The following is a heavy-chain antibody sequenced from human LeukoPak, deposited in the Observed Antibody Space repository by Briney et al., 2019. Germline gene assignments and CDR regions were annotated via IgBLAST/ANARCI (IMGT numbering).Heavy chain of an antibody. Sequence: PGGSLRLSCAASGFTFSSYAMHWVRQAPGTGLQWGAVISYTGGNKYYADSVKSRFTISRDNSDNTLYLQMNGLRAEDTAVYYCARGDYTSASCPRDHYYAMDVWGQGTTVTVSS. J-gene: IGHJ6*02. CDR2: ISYTGGNK. V-gene: IGHV3-30-3*01. CDR3: ARGDYTSASCPRDHYYAMDV. CDR1: GFTFSSYA. D-gene: IGHD2-2*01.